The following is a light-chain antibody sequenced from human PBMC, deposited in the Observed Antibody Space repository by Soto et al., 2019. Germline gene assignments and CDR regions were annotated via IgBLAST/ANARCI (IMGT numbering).Light chain of an antibody. CDR2: EDD. J-gene: IGLJ3*02. CDR1: SGSIASNF. V-gene: IGLV6-57*01. Sequence: NFMLTQPHSVSESPGKTVTISCTRSSGSIASNFVQWYQQRPGSSPSTVIYEDDQRPSGVPDRFSGSIDSSSNSASLTISGLKTEDEADYYCQSYTSTIRVFDGGTKVTVL. CDR3: QSYTSTIRV.